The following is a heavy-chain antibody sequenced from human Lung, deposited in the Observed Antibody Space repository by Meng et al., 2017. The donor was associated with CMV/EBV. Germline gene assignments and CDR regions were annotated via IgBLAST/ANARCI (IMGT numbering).Heavy chain of an antibody. CDR3: ARDRFSITGTTYLGFGMDV. D-gene: IGHD1-7*01. CDR2: IYHGVST. CDR1: GGSTTSGNYY. J-gene: IGHJ6*02. V-gene: IGHV4-31*03. Sequence: TLSLXXTVSGGSTTSGNYYWTWIRQHPGKGLEWIGFIYHGVSTDYNPSLKSRLTISVDTSKNQFSLKLSSVTAADTAVYYCARDRFSITGTTYLGFGMDVWGQGTTVTVSS.